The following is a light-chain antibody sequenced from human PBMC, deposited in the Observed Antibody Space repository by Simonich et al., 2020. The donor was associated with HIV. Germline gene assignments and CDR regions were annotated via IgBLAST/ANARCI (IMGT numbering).Light chain of an antibody. CDR3: SSYTTSNTWV. V-gene: IGLV2-14*01. Sequence: QSALTQPASVSGSPGQSITISCTGSSSDVGGYNYVSWYQQHPGKAPKLMIYDVTKRPSGVSHRFSGAKSGNTASLTISGLQAEDEANYYCSSYTTSNTWVFGGGTKLTVL. J-gene: IGLJ3*02. CDR2: DVT. CDR1: SSDVGGYNY.